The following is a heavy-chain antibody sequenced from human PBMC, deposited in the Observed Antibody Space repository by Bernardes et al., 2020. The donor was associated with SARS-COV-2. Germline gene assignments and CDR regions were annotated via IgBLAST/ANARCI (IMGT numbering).Heavy chain of an antibody. CDR2: IYSDDSK. CDR3: AHRRPSTWEGDWFDP. Sequence: SGPTLVKPTQTLTLTCPFSGFSLSTSGVAVGWIPQPPGKALEWLALIYSDDSKRYSPTLKSRLTITKDTSKNQVVLTLTNVDPLDTATYYCAHRRPSTWEGDWFDPWGQGTLVTVSS. D-gene: IGHD6-13*01. J-gene: IGHJ5*02. V-gene: IGHV2-5*02. CDR1: GFSLSTSGVA.